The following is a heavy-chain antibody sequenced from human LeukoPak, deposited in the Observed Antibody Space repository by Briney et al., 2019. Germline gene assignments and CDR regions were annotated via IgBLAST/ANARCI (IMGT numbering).Heavy chain of an antibody. CDR1: GYTFTNYG. CDR2: ISASNGDT. CDR3: ARDSRAGYYYGSGSLTDY. Sequence: ASVKVSCKASGYTFTNYGITWVRQAPGQGLEWMGWISASNGDTHYSEKFQDRITVTTDTSTSTAYMELRSPRSDDTAVYYCARDSRAGYYYGSGSLTDYWGQGTLVTVSS. D-gene: IGHD3-10*01. J-gene: IGHJ4*02. V-gene: IGHV1-18*01.